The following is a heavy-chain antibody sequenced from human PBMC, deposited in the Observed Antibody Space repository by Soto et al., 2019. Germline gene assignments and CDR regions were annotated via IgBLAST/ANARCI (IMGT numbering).Heavy chain of an antibody. CDR3: ARAIAAAGTRAFDI. D-gene: IGHD6-13*01. CDR1: GGSISSGGYS. CDR2: IYHSGST. V-gene: IGHV4-30-2*01. J-gene: IGHJ3*02. Sequence: KTSETLSLTCAVSGGSISSGGYSWSWIRQPPGKGREWIGYIYHSGSTYYNPSLKSRVTISVDRSRNQFSLKLSSVTAADTAVYYCARAIAAAGTRAFDIWGQGTMVTVSS.